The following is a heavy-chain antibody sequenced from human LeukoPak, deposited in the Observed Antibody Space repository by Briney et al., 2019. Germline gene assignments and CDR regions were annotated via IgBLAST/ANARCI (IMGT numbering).Heavy chain of an antibody. J-gene: IGHJ4*02. Sequence: ASVKVSCKASGYTFTSYGISWVRQAPGQGLEWMRWISAYNGNTNYAQKLQGRVTMTTDTSTSTAYMELRSLRSDDTAVYYCATGPYGGNVLTRDYWGQGTLVTVSS. D-gene: IGHD4-23*01. V-gene: IGHV1-18*01. CDR2: ISAYNGNT. CDR3: ATGPYGGNVLTRDY. CDR1: GYTFTSYG.